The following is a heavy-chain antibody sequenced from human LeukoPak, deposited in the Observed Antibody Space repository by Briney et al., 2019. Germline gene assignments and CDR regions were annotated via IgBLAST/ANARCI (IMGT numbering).Heavy chain of an antibody. CDR1: GFTFSSYW. Sequence: PGGSLRLSCAASGFTFSSYWMHWVRQAPGKGLEWVSVIYSGGTTYYADSVKGRFTISRDNSKNVLYLQMNNLRAEDTAVYYCAREELGINAFDIWGQGTMVTVSS. V-gene: IGHV3-53*01. J-gene: IGHJ3*02. CDR3: AREELGINAFDI. CDR2: IYSGGTT. D-gene: IGHD7-27*01.